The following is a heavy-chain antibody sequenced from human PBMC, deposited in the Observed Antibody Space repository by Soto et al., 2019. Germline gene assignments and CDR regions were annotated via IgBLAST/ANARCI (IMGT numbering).Heavy chain of an antibody. J-gene: IGHJ4*02. CDR1: GDSLTSHSYY. D-gene: IGHD2-21*02. V-gene: IGHV4-61*01. CDR2: IYYTGNA. CDR3: AKAEDNGGNSRPFDS. Sequence: PSETLSLTCTVSGDSLTSHSYYWTWVRQPPGKGLEWIGNIYYTGNANYNPSLTGRVTLSVDTSRNQFSLTLSSVTAADTAVYFCAKAEDNGGNSRPFDSWGQGTLVTVSS.